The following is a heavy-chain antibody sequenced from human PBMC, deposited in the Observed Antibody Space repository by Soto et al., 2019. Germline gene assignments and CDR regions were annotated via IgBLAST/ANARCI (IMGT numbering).Heavy chain of an antibody. V-gene: IGHV1-3*01. CDR2: TNAANGNK. Sequence: QVQLVQSGAEVKKPGASVKVSCQASGYTFTSYTLHWVRQAPGQGPEWMGWTNAANGNKKYSQRFQGRLTITSDRSASTAYMELGSLNFEDTAVYFCARGGGWVGDPSFDSWGQGTLVTVSS. CDR1: GYTFTSYT. J-gene: IGHJ4*02. CDR3: ARGGGWVGDPSFDS. D-gene: IGHD3-10*01.